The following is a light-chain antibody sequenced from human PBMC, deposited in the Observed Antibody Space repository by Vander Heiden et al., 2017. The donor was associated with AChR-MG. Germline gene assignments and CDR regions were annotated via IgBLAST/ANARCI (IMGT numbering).Light chain of an antibody. CDR1: QGISNY. Sequence: DIQMTQSPSAMSASVGDRVTITGRASQGISNYVAWLQQKPGKVPKRLIYAASSLQSGVPSRVSGSGAGTEFTLTIGSRQPEDFATYYCLQHNSYPYTFGQGTKLEIK. CDR3: LQHNSYPYT. J-gene: IGKJ2*01. V-gene: IGKV1-17*03. CDR2: AAS.